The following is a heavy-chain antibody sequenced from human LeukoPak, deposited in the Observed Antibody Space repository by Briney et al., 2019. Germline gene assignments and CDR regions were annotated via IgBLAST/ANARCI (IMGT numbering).Heavy chain of an antibody. J-gene: IGHJ4*02. CDR3: AKGHCSSTSCSYFDY. D-gene: IGHD2-2*01. Sequence: SGGSLRLSCAAPGFTFSNYWMGWVRQAPGKGLEWVANIKQDGSEIYYVDSVKGRFTISRDNAKNSLYLQMNSLRAEDTALYYCAKGHCSSTSCSYFDYWGQGTLVTVSS. V-gene: IGHV3-7*03. CDR2: IKQDGSEI. CDR1: GFTFSNYW.